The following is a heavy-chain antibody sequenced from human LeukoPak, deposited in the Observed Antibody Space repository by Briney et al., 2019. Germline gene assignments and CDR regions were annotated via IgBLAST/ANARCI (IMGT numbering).Heavy chain of an antibody. CDR2: INHSGST. CDR1: GGSFSGYY. Sequence: SETLSLTCAVYGGSFSGYYWSWIRQPPGKGLEWIGEINHSGSTNYNPSLKSRVTISVDTSKNQFSLKLSSVTAADTAVYYCARILRAAVAGLYYYMDVWGKGTTVTVSS. CDR3: ARILRAAVAGLYYYMDV. J-gene: IGHJ6*03. D-gene: IGHD6-19*01. V-gene: IGHV4-34*01.